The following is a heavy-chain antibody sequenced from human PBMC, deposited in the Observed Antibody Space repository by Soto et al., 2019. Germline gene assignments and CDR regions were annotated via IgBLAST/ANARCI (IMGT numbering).Heavy chain of an antibody. D-gene: IGHD6-19*01. CDR1: GFTFSSYA. CDR2: ISNSGGST. CDR3: AKDFKGQGLARDGFDC. V-gene: IGHV3-23*01. Sequence: EVQLLESGGGLVQPGGSLRLSCAASGFTFSSYAMSWVRQAPGKGLEWVSGISNSGGSTYYADSVKGRFTISRDNSKNSRYLEMDSLITADTAVYYCAKDFKGQGLARDGFDCWGQGTMVTVSS. J-gene: IGHJ3*01.